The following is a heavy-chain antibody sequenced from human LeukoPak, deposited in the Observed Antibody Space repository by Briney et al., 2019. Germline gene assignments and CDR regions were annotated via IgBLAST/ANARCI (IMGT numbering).Heavy chain of an antibody. CDR1: GGTFSSYA. Sequence: SVKVSCKASGGTFSSYAISWVRQAPGQGLEWMGRIIPILGIANYAQKFQGRVTITADKSTSTAYMELSSLRSEDTAVYYRAREFTFGGVNVEGGNDGWGQGTTVTVSS. D-gene: IGHD3-16*02. V-gene: IGHV1-69*04. CDR2: IIPILGIA. J-gene: IGHJ6*02. CDR3: AREFTFGGVNVEGGNDG.